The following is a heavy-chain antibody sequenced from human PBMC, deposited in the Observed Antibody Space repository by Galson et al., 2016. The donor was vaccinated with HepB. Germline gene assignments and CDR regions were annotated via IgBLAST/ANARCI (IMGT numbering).Heavy chain of an antibody. CDR2: IKSKADGETI. J-gene: IGHJ4*02. Sequence: SLRLSCAATGFTFSKAWMSWVRQAPGKGLEWVGRIKSKADGETIDAAAPVKGRFIFSRDDSKNTLYLQMTSLKIEDTAVYYCTTDDYYEGSTYYPGFDSWGQGTLVTVSS. D-gene: IGHD3-22*01. V-gene: IGHV3-15*01. CDR1: GFTFSKAW. CDR3: TTDDYYEGSTYYPGFDS.